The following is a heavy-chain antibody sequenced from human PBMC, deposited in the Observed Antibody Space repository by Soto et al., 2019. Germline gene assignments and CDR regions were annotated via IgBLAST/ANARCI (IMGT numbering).Heavy chain of an antibody. CDR2: IIPVFGTA. Sequence: ASVKVSCKASGGTFSSYAISWVRQAPGQGLEWMGVIIPVFGTANYAQKFQGRVRITADESRSTAYMELSSLRSEDTAVYYCARPRGDHSSGYYXYFVDWGQGTLXTXS. D-gene: IGHD3-22*01. CDR1: GGTFSSYA. J-gene: IGHJ4*02. V-gene: IGHV1-69*13. CDR3: ARPRGDHSSGYYXYFVD.